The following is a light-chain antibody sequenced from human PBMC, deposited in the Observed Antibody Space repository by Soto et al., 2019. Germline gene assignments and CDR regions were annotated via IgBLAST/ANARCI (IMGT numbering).Light chain of an antibody. CDR3: RSFRDWNTLWI. CDR2: GVT. J-gene: IGLJ2*01. CDR1: NSDFGVYDS. V-gene: IGLV2-14*01. Sequence: QSALTQPASVSGSPGQSITLSCTGTNSDFGVYDSVSWYQQHPGKAPKLIIYGVTNRPSGVSNRFSGSKSGNTASLTVSGLQTEDEADYYCRSFRDWNTLWIFGGGTKLTVL.